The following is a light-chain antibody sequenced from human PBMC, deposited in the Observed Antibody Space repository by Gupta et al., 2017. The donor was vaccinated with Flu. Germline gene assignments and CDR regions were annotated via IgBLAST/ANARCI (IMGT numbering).Light chain of an antibody. CDR1: QTVDTY. J-gene: IGKJ4*01. CDR3: QQRKSWPLT. CDR2: DIS. Sequence: EILLTQSPATLSLSPGERATLSCRASQTVDTYLNWYQQKPGQDPRLVIYDISIRATGIPARFSGSGSGTDFTLTISSLEPEDFAVYYCQQRKSWPLTFGGGTKVEIK. V-gene: IGKV3-11*01.